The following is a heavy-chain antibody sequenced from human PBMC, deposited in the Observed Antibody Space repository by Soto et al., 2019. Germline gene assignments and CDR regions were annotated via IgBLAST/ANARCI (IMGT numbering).Heavy chain of an antibody. Sequence: PGGSLRLSCAASGFTFRSYAMHWVRQAPGKGLEWVAVISYDGSNKYYADSVKGRFTISRDNSKNTLYLQMNSLRAEDTAVYYCARDRSSTYAFDYWGQGTLVTVSS. J-gene: IGHJ4*02. CDR2: ISYDGSNK. D-gene: IGHD6-13*01. CDR3: ARDRSSTYAFDY. CDR1: GFTFRSYA. V-gene: IGHV3-30-3*01.